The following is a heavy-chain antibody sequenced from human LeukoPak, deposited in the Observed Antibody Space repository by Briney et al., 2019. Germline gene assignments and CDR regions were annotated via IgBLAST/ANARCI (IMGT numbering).Heavy chain of an antibody. CDR2: ISGSGGST. V-gene: IGHV3-23*01. J-gene: IGHJ6*03. D-gene: IGHD7-27*01. CDR1: GFTFSSYA. CDR3: AKEGGGRNWGSVYYYYYMDV. Sequence: GGSLRLSCAASGFTFSSYAMSWGRQAPGEGLEWVSAISGSGGSTYYADSVKGRFPISRDNSKNTLYLQMNSLRAEDTAVYYCAKEGGGRNWGSVYYYYYMDVWGKGTTVTVSS.